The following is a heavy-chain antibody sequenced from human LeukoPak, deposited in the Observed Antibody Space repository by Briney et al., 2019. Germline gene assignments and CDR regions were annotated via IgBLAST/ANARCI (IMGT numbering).Heavy chain of an antibody. CDR1: DSSISGYY. CDR3: AGGEYDSGSKYDY. Sequence: SETLSLTCSVSDSSISGYYWSWIGQPPGKGLEWIGYMYYTGSTNYNPSLKSRATISVDTSKNQVSLKLSSVTAADTAVYYCAGGEYDSGSKYDYWGQGALVTVST. D-gene: IGHD3-10*01. CDR2: MYYTGST. V-gene: IGHV4-59*01. J-gene: IGHJ4*02.